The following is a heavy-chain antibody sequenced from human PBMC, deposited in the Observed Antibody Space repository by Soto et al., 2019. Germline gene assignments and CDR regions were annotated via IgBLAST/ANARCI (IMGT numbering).Heavy chain of an antibody. Sequence: SETLSLTCTVSGGSISSGGYYWSWIRQHPGKGLEWIGYIYYSGSTYYNPSLKSRVTISVDTSKNQFSLKLSSVTAADTAVYYCARGLVLLWFGEMGNWFDPWGQGTLVTVSS. D-gene: IGHD3-10*01. V-gene: IGHV4-31*03. CDR2: IYYSGST. J-gene: IGHJ5*02. CDR1: GGSISSGGYY. CDR3: ARGLVLLWFGEMGNWFDP.